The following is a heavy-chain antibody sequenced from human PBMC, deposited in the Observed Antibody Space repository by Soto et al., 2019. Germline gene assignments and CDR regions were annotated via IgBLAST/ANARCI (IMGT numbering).Heavy chain of an antibody. V-gene: IGHV3-23*01. Sequence: EVQLLESGGGLVQPGGSLRLSCAASGFTFSSYAMSWVRQAPGKGLEWVSAISGSGGSTYYADSVKGRFTISRDNSKNTLYLQMNSLRAEDTAVYYCAKDLGYYGSGSPPYFDYWGQGTLVTVSS. D-gene: IGHD3-10*01. CDR2: ISGSGGST. CDR1: GFTFSSYA. J-gene: IGHJ4*02. CDR3: AKDLGYYGSGSPPYFDY.